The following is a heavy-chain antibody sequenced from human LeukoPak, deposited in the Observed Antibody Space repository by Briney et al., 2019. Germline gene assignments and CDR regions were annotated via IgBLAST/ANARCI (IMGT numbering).Heavy chain of an antibody. CDR2: ISGSNGYT. V-gene: IGHV1-18*01. CDR1: GYTFTSYG. D-gene: IGHD1-1*01. J-gene: IGHJ6*03. CDR3: ARGTEGGIDYYYMDV. Sequence: ASVKVSCKTSGYTFTSYGINWVRQAPGQGLEWMGWISGSNGYTKYAQKIQGRVTLTTDEPTRTAYMELRSLRFDDTAVYYCARGTEGGIDYYYMDVWGKGTTVTVSS.